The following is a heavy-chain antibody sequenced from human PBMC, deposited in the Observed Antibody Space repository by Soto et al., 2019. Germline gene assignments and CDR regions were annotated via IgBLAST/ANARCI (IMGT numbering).Heavy chain of an antibody. CDR1: GYTFTRYY. CDR3: ARAMGGTTVNTLFDH. Sequence: QVQLVQSGAEVKKPGASVKVSCKASGYTFTRYYIHWVRQAPGQGLEWMGIVNPSGDNTNYAQKFLGRVTMTRDTSTNTVHMELSSQRSEDTAVDFCARAMGGTTVNTLFDHWGQGTVVTGSS. V-gene: IGHV1-46*01. D-gene: IGHD4-17*01. J-gene: IGHJ4*02. CDR2: VNPSGDNT.